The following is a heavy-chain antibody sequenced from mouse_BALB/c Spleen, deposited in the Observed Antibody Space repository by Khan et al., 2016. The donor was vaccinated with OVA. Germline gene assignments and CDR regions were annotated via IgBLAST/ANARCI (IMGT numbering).Heavy chain of an antibody. D-gene: IGHD1-1*01. CDR1: GYSFTGYF. V-gene: IGHV1-20*02. CDR3: ARKNGSDFDY. Sequence: EVQLKQSGPELVKPGASVKISCKASGYSFTGYFMNWVMQSHGKSLEWIGRINPHIGETLYNQKFKGKATLTVDESSSTAHMELRSLASEDSEVYYCARKNGSDFDYWGQGTTLTVSS. J-gene: IGHJ2*01. CDR2: INPHIGET.